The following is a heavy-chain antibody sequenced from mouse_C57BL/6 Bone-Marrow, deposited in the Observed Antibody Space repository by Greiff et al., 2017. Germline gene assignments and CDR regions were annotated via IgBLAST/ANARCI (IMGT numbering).Heavy chain of an antibody. CDR2: INPSSGYT. D-gene: IGHD2-4*01. J-gene: IGHJ3*01. Sequence: QVQLQQSGAELARPGASVKMSCKASGYTFTSYTMHWVKPRPGQGLEWIGYINPSSGYTKYNQKFKDKATLTADKSSSTAYMQLSSLTSEDSAVYYCARLYYDYDGFAYWGQGTLVTVSA. CDR3: ARLYYDYDGFAY. CDR1: GYTFTSYT. V-gene: IGHV1-4*01.